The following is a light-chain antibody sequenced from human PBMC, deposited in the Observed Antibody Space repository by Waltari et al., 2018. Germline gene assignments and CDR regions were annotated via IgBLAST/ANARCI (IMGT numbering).Light chain of an antibody. V-gene: IGKV2-30*02. CDR1: QSLLHSNGNTY. J-gene: IGKJ1*01. Sequence: DVLMTQSPLSLPITPGQPASMTCRSNQSLLHSNGNTYLSWFLQKAGQPPRRLIYKVSNRDSGVPDRFSGSGAGTDFTLKISRVEAEDVGIYYCMEGTHFPPTFGQGTKVEIK. CDR2: KVS. CDR3: MEGTHFPPT.